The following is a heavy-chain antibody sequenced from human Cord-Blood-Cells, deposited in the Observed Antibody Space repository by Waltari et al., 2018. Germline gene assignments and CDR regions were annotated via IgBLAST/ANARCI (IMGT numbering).Heavy chain of an antibody. J-gene: IGHJ4*02. CDR1: GFTFSSYA. CDR2: ISGSGGST. Sequence: EVQLLASGGGLVQPGASLRLSCAASGFTFSSYAMNWARQAPGRGLEWVSAISGSGGSTYYAGSVKGRFTISRDNSKNTLYLQMNSLRAEDTAVYYCAKVLGSGLRYFDWLLYYWGQGTLVTVSS. CDR3: AKVLGSGLRYFDWLLYY. V-gene: IGHV3-23*01. D-gene: IGHD3-9*01.